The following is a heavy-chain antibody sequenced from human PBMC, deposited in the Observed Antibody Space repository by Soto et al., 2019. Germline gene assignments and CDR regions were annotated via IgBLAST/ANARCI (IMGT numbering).Heavy chain of an antibody. Sequence: QVQLIQSGPEVRRPGASVKVSCKVSGVSLSDLSMHWVRQGPGKGLEWMGGFDPEERESLYAPKFHVRVTMTEDTYSDAAYMELSSLGSEDSAVFYCATVRSRYDILTGYYSYFDRWGQGTLVTVSS. CDR2: FDPEERES. CDR3: ATVRSRYDILTGYYSYFDR. D-gene: IGHD3-9*01. CDR1: GVSLSDLS. V-gene: IGHV1-24*01. J-gene: IGHJ4*02.